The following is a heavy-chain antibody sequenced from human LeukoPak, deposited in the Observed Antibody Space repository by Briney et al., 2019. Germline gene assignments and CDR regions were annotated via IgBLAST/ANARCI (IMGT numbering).Heavy chain of an antibody. CDR3: ARDRLGVVPAAMDGMDV. Sequence: ASVKVSCKASGYTFTSYGISWVRQAPGQGLEWMGWISAYNGNTNYAQKLQGRVTMTTDTPTSTAYMELRSLRSDDTAVYYCARDRLGVVPAAMDGMDVWGQGTTVTVSS. J-gene: IGHJ6*02. CDR2: ISAYNGNT. D-gene: IGHD2-2*01. CDR1: GYTFTSYG. V-gene: IGHV1-18*01.